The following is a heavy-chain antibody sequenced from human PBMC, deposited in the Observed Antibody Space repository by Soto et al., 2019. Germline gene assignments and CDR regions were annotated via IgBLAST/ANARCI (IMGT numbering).Heavy chain of an antibody. V-gene: IGHV1-18*01. J-gene: IGHJ6*02. CDR2: ISAYNGNT. D-gene: IGHD4-4*01. CDR1: GYTFTSYG. Sequence: ASGKVSSKASGYTFTSYGISWVRQAPGQGLEWMGWISAYNGNTNYAQKLQGRVTMTTDTSTSTAYMELRSLRSDDTAVYYCARDVRGLQYRYYYYHGMDVWGQGTTVTVSS. CDR3: ARDVRGLQYRYYYYHGMDV.